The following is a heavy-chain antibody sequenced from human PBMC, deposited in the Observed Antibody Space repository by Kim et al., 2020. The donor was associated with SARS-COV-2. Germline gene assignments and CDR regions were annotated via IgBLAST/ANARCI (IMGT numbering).Heavy chain of an antibody. CDR1: GYTLTELS. V-gene: IGHV1-24*01. CDR3: ATTTLFGVVTNWFDP. CDR2: FDPEDGET. D-gene: IGHD3-3*01. J-gene: IGHJ5*02. Sequence: ASVKVSCKFSGYTLTELSMHWVRQAPGKGLEWMGGFDPEDGETIYAQKFQGRVTMTEDTSTDTAYMELSSLRSEDTAVYYCATTTLFGVVTNWFDPWGQGTLVTVSS.